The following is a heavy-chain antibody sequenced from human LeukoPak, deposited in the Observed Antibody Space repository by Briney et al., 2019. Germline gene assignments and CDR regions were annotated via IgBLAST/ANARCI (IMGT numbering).Heavy chain of an antibody. CDR3: ARDPNNWNPNWFDP. Sequence: GSSVKVSCKASGRTFSSYAISWVRQAPGQGLESMGRIIPIFGIANYAQKFQGRVTITADKSTSTAYMELSSLRSEDTAVYYCARDPNNWNPNWFDPWGQGTLVTVSS. D-gene: IGHD1-20*01. V-gene: IGHV1-69*04. CDR1: GRTFSSYA. CDR2: IIPIFGIA. J-gene: IGHJ5*02.